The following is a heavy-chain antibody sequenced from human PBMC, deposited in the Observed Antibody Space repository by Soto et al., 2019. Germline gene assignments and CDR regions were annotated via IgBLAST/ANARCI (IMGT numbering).Heavy chain of an antibody. CDR2: IIPIFGTA. D-gene: IGHD2-15*01. CDR1: GATFSSYA. J-gene: IGHJ4*02. Sequence: SVKVSCKASGATFSSYAISWVRQAPGQGLEWMGGIIPIFGTANYAQKFQGRVTITADESTSTAYMELSSLRSEDTAVYYCARPPKRGYCSGGSCYPFDFWGQGTLVTFPS. V-gene: IGHV1-69*13. CDR3: ARPPKRGYCSGGSCYPFDF.